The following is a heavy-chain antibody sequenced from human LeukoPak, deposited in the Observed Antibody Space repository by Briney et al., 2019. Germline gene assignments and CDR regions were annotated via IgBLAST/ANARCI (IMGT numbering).Heavy chain of an antibody. CDR3: ARAPGTVTTSGVFDI. CDR2: FYHSGST. J-gene: IGHJ3*02. V-gene: IGHV4-38-2*01. D-gene: IGHD4-17*01. Sequence: SETLSLTCVVSGYSISSGYYWGWIRQPPGKGQEWIGSFYHSGSTYYNPSLKSRVTISVDTSTNQFSLKVNSVTAADTAVYYCARAPGTVTTSGVFDIWGEGTMVTVSS. CDR1: GYSISSGYY.